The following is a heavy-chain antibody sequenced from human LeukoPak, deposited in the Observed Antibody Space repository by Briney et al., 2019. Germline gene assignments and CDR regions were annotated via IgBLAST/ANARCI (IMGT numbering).Heavy chain of an antibody. CDR3: ARGTIFGVVSPDY. D-gene: IGHD3-3*01. CDR1: GYTFTGYY. Sequence: ASVKVSCKASGYTFTGYYMHWVRQAPGQGREWMGWINHNSGGTNYAQKFQGRVTMTRDTSISTAYMELSRLRSDDTAVYYCARGTIFGVVSPDYWGQGTLVTVSS. J-gene: IGHJ4*02. CDR2: INHNSGGT. V-gene: IGHV1-2*02.